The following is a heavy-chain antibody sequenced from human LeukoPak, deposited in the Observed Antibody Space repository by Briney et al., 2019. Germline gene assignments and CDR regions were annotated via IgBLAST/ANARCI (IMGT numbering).Heavy chain of an antibody. J-gene: IGHJ6*02. CDR1: GYTFTSYG. CDR2: ISAYNGNT. CDR3: AREGYDILTGPYYYYGMDV. Sequence: ASVKVSCKASGYTFTSYGISWVRQAPGQGPEWMGWISAYNGNTNYAQKLQGRATMTTDTSTSTAYMELRSLRSDDTAVYYCAREGYDILTGPYYYYGMDVWGQGTTVTVSS. V-gene: IGHV1-18*01. D-gene: IGHD3-9*01.